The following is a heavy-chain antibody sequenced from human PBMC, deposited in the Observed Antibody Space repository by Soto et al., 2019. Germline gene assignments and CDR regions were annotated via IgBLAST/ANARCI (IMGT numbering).Heavy chain of an antibody. Sequence: EVQLLESGGGLVQPGGSLRLSCAASGFTFSSYALSWVRQAPGRGLEWVSIIGDSGGTTLYADSVKGRCTISRDISKNQRYLQMNNLRAEDTAVCYCARHFDCGCPDYWGQGTLVTVSS. J-gene: IGHJ4*02. CDR3: ARHFDCGCPDY. D-gene: IGHD3-9*01. CDR1: GFTFSSYA. V-gene: IGHV3-23*01. CDR2: IGDSGGTT.